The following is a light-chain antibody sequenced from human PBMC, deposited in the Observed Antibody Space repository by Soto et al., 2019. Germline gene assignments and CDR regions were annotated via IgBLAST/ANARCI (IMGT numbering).Light chain of an antibody. CDR1: SSDVGGYNY. J-gene: IGLJ1*01. V-gene: IGLV2-14*01. CDR2: EVS. Sequence: QSALTQPASVSGSPGQSITISCTGTSSDVGGYNYVSWYQQHPGKAPKLMIYEVSNRPSGVSNRFSGSKSGNTASLTISGLQAEDEADYFCSSYRSGNTPYVFGLGTKVTVL. CDR3: SSYRSGNTPYV.